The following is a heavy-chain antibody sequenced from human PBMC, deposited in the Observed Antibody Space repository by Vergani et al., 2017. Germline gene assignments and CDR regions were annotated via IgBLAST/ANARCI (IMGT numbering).Heavy chain of an antibody. CDR3: ARQGDVYNSYYFDY. CDR2: IKRDGTET. V-gene: IGHV3-7*01. J-gene: IGHJ4*02. Sequence: VQLVESGGGLVKPGGSLRLSCAASGFTFSDFSMSWVRQAPGKGLEWVASIKRDGTETFYVDSVKGRFTISRDNAKTTLYLQMNSLRDEDRGVYYCARQGDVYNSYYFDYWGQGTLVTVSS. D-gene: IGHD5-24*01. CDR1: GFTFSDFS.